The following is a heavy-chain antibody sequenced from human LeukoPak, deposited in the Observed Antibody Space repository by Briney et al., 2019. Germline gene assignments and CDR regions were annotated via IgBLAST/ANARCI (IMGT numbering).Heavy chain of an antibody. CDR3: ARPYYYDSRIDP. V-gene: IGHV4-30-4*01. CDR1: GGSISSGDYY. CDR2: MYYSGST. D-gene: IGHD3-22*01. Sequence: PSETLSLTCTVSGGSISSGDYYWSWIRQPPGKGLEWIGYMYYSGSTYYNPSLKGRVTISVDTSKNQFSLKLSSVTAADTAVYYCARPYYYDSRIDPWGQGTLVTVSS. J-gene: IGHJ5*02.